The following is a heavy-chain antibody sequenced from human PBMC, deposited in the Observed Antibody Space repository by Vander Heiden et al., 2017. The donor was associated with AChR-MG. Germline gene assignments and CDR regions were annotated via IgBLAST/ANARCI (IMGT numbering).Heavy chain of an antibody. V-gene: IGHV4-59*01. Sequence: QVQLQESGPGLVKPSETLSLTCTVSGGSLSRYYWSWIRQPPGKGLEWIGYIYYSGSTNYNPSLKSRVTISVDTSKNQFSLKLSSVTAADTAVYYCASSRYGSGKPNVWYFDLWGRGTLVTVSS. CDR3: ASSRYGSGKPNVWYFDL. D-gene: IGHD3-10*01. J-gene: IGHJ2*01. CDR1: GGSLSRYY. CDR2: IYYSGST.